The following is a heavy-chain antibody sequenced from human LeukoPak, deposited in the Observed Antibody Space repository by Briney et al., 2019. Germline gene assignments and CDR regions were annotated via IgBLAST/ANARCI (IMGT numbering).Heavy chain of an antibody. CDR3: ARDLGQQLGFDY. Sequence: GASVKVSCKASGGTFSSYAISWVRQAPGQGLEWMGGIIPIFGTANYAQKFQGRVTITADESTSTAYMELSSLRSGDTAVYYCARDLGQQLGFDYWGQGTLVTVSS. J-gene: IGHJ4*02. CDR1: GGTFSSYA. D-gene: IGHD6-13*01. CDR2: IIPIFGTA. V-gene: IGHV1-69*13.